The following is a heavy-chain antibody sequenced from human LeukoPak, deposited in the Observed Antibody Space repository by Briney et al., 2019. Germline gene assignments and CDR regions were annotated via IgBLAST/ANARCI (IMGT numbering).Heavy chain of an antibody. CDR1: GYTFTSYY. Sequence: ASVKVSCKASGYTFTSYYMHWVRQAPGQGLEWMGIINPSGGSTSYAQKFQGRVTMTRDTSTSTVYMELSSLRSEDTAVYYCARDRRTNSDEGWYFARWGRGTLVTVSS. CDR2: INPSGGST. J-gene: IGHJ2*01. D-gene: IGHD1/OR15-1a*01. CDR3: ARDRRTNSDEGWYFAR. V-gene: IGHV1-46*01.